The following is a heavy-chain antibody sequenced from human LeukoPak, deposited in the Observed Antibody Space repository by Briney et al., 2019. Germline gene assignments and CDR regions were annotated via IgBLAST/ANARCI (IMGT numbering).Heavy chain of an antibody. D-gene: IGHD3-22*01. J-gene: IGHJ4*02. Sequence: GGSLRLSCAASGFTFSSYSMNWVRQAPGKGLEWVSYISSSSSTIYYADSVEGRFTISRDNAKNSLYLQMNSLRAEDTAVYYCARPYYYDSSGHSDDYWGQGTLVTVSS. CDR2: ISSSSSTI. CDR3: ARPYYYDSSGHSDDY. CDR1: GFTFSSYS. V-gene: IGHV3-48*01.